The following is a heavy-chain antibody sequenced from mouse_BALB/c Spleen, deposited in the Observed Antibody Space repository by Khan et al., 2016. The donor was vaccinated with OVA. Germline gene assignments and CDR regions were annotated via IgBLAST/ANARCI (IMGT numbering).Heavy chain of an antibody. CDR3: NGRGGYAMDY. J-gene: IGHJ4*01. Sequence: VQLQQSGAELVRSGASVKLSCTASDFNIKDYYIHWVKQRPEQGLEWIGWIDPENGNTEYAPKFQGKATMTADTSSNTAYLQLSSLTSEDTAVYYWNGRGGYAMDYWGQGTSVTVSS. CDR1: DFNIKDYY. CDR2: IDPENGNT. V-gene: IGHV14-4*02.